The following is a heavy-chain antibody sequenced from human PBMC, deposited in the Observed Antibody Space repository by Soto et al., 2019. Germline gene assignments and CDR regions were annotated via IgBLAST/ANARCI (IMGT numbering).Heavy chain of an antibody. J-gene: IGHJ3*02. V-gene: IGHV1-3*01. CDR1: GYTFTSYA. CDR2: INAGNGNT. CDR3: ARDLGWGLGAFDI. D-gene: IGHD6-19*01. Sequence: ASVKVSCKASGYTFTSYAMHWVRQAPGQRLEWMGWINAGNGNTKYSQKFQGRVTITRDTSASTAYMELSSLRSEDTAVYYCARDLGWGLGAFDIWGQGTMVTVSS.